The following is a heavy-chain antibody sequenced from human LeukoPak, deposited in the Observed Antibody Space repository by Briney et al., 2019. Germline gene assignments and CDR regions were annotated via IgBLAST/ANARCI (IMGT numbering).Heavy chain of an antibody. D-gene: IGHD5-18*01. V-gene: IGHV1-2*02. Sequence: ASVKVSCKASGYTFTGYYMHWVRQAPGQGLEWMGWINPNSGGTNYAQKFQGRVTMTRDTSISTAYMELSRLRSDDTAVYYCARGERIQLWLRSVAVYDYWGQGTLVTVSS. J-gene: IGHJ4*02. CDR2: INPNSGGT. CDR1: GYTFTGYY. CDR3: ARGERIQLWLRSVAVYDY.